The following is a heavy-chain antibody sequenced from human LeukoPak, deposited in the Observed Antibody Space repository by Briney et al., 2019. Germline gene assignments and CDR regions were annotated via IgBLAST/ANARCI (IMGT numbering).Heavy chain of an antibody. CDR3: ARASHYYMDV. Sequence: SETLSLTCTASGGSISGTDSYWSWIRQPPGKGLEWIGSIHYSGNTYYNSSLKSRVTISVDTSKNQFSLSLTSVTAADTAVYYCARASHYYMDVWGQGTTFSVSS. CDR2: IHYSGNT. CDR1: GGSISGTDSY. D-gene: IGHD2-2*01. J-gene: IGHJ6*03. V-gene: IGHV4-39*07.